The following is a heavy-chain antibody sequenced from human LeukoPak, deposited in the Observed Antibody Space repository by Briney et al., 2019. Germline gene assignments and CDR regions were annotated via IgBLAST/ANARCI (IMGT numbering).Heavy chain of an antibody. Sequence: HWASVKVSCKASGGTFSSYAISWVRQAPGQGLEWMGGIIPVFGTANYAQKFQGRVTITADESTSTAYMELSSLRSEDTAVYYCARDSDRRVYYDILTGYSYYYYGMDVWGQGTTVTVSS. CDR1: GGTFSSYA. V-gene: IGHV1-69*13. D-gene: IGHD3-9*01. J-gene: IGHJ6*02. CDR3: ARDSDRRVYYDILTGYSYYYYGMDV. CDR2: IIPVFGTA.